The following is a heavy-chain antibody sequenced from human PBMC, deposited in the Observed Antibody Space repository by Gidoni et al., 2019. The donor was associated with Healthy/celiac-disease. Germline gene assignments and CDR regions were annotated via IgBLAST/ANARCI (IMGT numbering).Heavy chain of an antibody. Sequence: QVQLVESGGGVVEHGRSLRLSCAASGFTFSSNGMHWVRQAPGKGLGWVAVISYDGSNKSYADSVQGRFTISRDNSKNTLYLQMNSLRAEDTAVYYCAKDPGGWQQLVGYFDYWGQGTLVTVSS. D-gene: IGHD6-13*01. CDR1: GFTFSSNG. J-gene: IGHJ4*02. CDR2: ISYDGSNK. CDR3: AKDPGGWQQLVGYFDY. V-gene: IGHV3-30*18.